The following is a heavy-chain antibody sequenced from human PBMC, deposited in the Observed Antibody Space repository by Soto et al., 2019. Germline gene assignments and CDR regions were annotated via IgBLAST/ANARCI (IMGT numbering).Heavy chain of an antibody. V-gene: IGHV3-30*09. D-gene: IGHD3-3*01. CDR2: ISYDGNNE. CDR1: GFNFNRFA. J-gene: IGHJ5*02. CDR3: ARVPATPNWRGQDDH. Sequence: QVQMVESGGGLVQPGRSLRLTCTASGFNFNRFAIHWVRQAPGKGLEWVAVISYDGNNEYVAVSVRDRFAISRDNSQNTVFLKIGHGTVEDAAKYYGARVPATPNWRGQDDHWGQGSLVIVSS.